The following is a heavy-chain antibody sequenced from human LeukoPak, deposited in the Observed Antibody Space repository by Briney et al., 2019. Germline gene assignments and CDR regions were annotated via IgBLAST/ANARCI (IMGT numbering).Heavy chain of an antibody. Sequence: QPGGSLRLSCAASGFTFSSYEMNWVRQAPGKGLEWVSYISSSGSTIYYADSVRGRFTISRDNAKNSLYLQMNSLRAEDTAVYYCARCTTGRTFGSLREIKRSREIDYWGQGTLVTVSS. V-gene: IGHV3-48*03. D-gene: IGHD1-1*01. CDR2: ISSSGSTI. CDR3: ARCTTGRTFGSLREIKRSREIDY. CDR1: GFTFSSYE. J-gene: IGHJ4*02.